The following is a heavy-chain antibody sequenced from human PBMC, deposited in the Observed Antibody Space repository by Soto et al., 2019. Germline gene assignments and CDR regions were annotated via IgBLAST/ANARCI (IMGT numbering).Heavy chain of an antibody. CDR2: IYYSGKT. CDR3: ARDPSYGDYSYYGMDV. J-gene: IGHJ6*02. Sequence: QVQLRESGPGLVKPSQTLSLTCTVSGGSINSGGYYWSWIRQHPGKGLEWIGSIYYSGKTYYSPSLKSRVTISVDTSKNHFSLRLSSLTAADTAVYYCARDPSYGDYSYYGMDVWGQGTTVTVSS. V-gene: IGHV4-31*03. CDR1: GGSINSGGYY. D-gene: IGHD4-17*01.